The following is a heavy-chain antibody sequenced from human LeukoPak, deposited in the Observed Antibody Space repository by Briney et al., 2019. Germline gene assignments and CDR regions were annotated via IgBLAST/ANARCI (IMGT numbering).Heavy chain of an antibody. Sequence: PSETLSLTCTVSVGSISSGGYYWSWIRQHPGEGLGWIGYIYYSGSTYYNPSLKSRVTISVDTSKNQFSLKLSSVNAADTAVYYCARLRGYSYGPFDYWGQGTLVTVSS. D-gene: IGHD5-18*01. CDR1: VGSISSGGYY. J-gene: IGHJ4*02. V-gene: IGHV4-31*03. CDR3: ARLRGYSYGPFDY. CDR2: IYYSGST.